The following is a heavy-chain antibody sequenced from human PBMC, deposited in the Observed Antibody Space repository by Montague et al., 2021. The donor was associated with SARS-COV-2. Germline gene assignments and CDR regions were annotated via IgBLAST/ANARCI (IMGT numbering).Heavy chain of an antibody. J-gene: IGHJ6*03. CDR3: ARLRDGVVPSPILGVGPYYSYYYMDV. CDR2: INHGGGT. V-gene: IGHV4-34*01. D-gene: IGHD3-10*01. CDR1: GTSFSGYY. Sequence: SETLSLTCAVHGTSFSGYYWNWIRQPPGKGLEWIGEINHGGGTKYSPSLKSRLTISADTSKNQFSLKLTSVAAADTAVYYCARLRDGVVPSPILGVGPYYSYYYMDVWGRGTTVTVFS.